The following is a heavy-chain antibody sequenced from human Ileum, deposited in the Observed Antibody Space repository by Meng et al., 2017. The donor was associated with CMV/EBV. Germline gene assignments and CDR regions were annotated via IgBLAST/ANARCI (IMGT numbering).Heavy chain of an antibody. Sequence: SETLSLTCSVSGYSISSGYYWGWIRQPPGKGLEWIGSFYHSGSTYYNPSLRSRVTISVDTSKNQFSLKLTSVTAADTAVYYCARGDTSGIRFDPWGQGTLVTVSS. V-gene: IGHV4-38-2*02. J-gene: IGHJ5*02. CDR1: GYSISSGYY. CDR2: FYHSGST. D-gene: IGHD2-21*01. CDR3: ARGDTSGIRFDP.